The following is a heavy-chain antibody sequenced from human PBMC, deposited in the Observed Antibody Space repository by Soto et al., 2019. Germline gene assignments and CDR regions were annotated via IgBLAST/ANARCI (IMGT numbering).Heavy chain of an antibody. CDR1: GGSISNSSYY. Sequence: SETLSLTCTVSGGSISNSSYYWGWIRQPPGKGLEWIGSIYYSGSTYYNPSLKSRVTISVDTSKNQFSLKLSSVTAADTAVYYCAISKLRFLEWLLSHPFDYWGQGTLVTVSS. D-gene: IGHD3-3*01. CDR3: AISKLRFLEWLLSHPFDY. CDR2: IYYSGST. J-gene: IGHJ4*02. V-gene: IGHV4-39*01.